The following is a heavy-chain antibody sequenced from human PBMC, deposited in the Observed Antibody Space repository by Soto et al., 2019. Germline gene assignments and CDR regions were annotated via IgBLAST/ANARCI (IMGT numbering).Heavy chain of an antibody. V-gene: IGHV1-18*04. J-gene: IGHJ6*02. CDR1: GYTFTSYG. D-gene: IGHD2-21*02. CDR3: ARGPSRYCGGDCWPRYYYYGMDV. Sequence: ASVKVSCKASGYTFTSYGISWVRQAPGQGLEWMGWISAYNGNTNYAQKFQGRVTMTRNTSISTAYMELSSLRSEDTAVYYCARGPSRYCGGDCWPRYYYYGMDVWGQGTTVTVSS. CDR2: ISAYNGNT.